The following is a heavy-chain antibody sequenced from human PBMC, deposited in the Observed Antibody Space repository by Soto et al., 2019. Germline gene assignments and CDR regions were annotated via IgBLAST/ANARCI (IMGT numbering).Heavy chain of an antibody. V-gene: IGHV3-74*01. Sequence: EVKLVESGGGLVQPGGSLRLSCAASGFAFSTYWMHWVRQAPGKGLLWVARIKFDGSSTYYADSVKGRFTISRDDAKNTLFLQMNGLRVDDTAVYYCARGAKNIYAMDVWGQGTTVTVSS. J-gene: IGHJ6*02. CDR1: GFAFSTYW. CDR2: IKFDGSST. CDR3: ARGAKNIYAMDV.